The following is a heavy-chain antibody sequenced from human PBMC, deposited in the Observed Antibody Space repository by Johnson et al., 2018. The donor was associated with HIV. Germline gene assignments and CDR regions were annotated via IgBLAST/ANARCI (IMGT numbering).Heavy chain of an antibody. D-gene: IGHD4-17*01. J-gene: IGHJ3*02. CDR1: GFTFRDYY. Sequence: QVQLVESGGGLVKPGGSLRLSCAASGFTFRDYYMSWIRQAPGKGLEWVSYISTSGTTIYYADSVKGRFSLSRAHTKNSLYLPINSLRVEDTAVYYCARDGLHQLIDYGDYADRVWAVGATTAFDIWGQGTLVTVSS. CDR2: ISTSGTTI. V-gene: IGHV3-11*04. CDR3: ARDGLHQLIDYGDYADRVWAVGATTAFDI.